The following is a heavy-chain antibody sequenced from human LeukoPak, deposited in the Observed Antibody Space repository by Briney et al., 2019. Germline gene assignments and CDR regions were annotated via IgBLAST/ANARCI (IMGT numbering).Heavy chain of an antibody. D-gene: IGHD3-10*01. Sequence: GGSLRLSCAASGFTFSKDGMSWVRQAPGRGLEWVSSISGSGGSTDYADTVKGRFTISRDYSKNPLYLQMSSLRVEDTALYYCTKERSNYGSGTYTDYWGQGTLVSVSS. CDR2: ISGSGGST. CDR3: TKERSNYGSGTYTDY. CDR1: GFTFSKDG. J-gene: IGHJ4*02. V-gene: IGHV3-23*01.